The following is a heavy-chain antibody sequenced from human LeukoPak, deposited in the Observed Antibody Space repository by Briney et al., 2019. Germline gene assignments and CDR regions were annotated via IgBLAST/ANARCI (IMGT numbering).Heavy chain of an antibody. CDR2: ISSNGGST. CDR3: ARARCSGGSCYSEELPDY. CDR1: GFTFSSYA. Sequence: GGSLRLSCAASGFTFSSYAMHWVRQAPGKGLEYVSAISSNGGSTYYANSVKGRFTISRDNSKNTLYLQMGSLRAEDMAVYYCARARCSGGSCYSEELPDYWGQGTLVTVSS. V-gene: IGHV3-64*01. J-gene: IGHJ4*02. D-gene: IGHD2-15*01.